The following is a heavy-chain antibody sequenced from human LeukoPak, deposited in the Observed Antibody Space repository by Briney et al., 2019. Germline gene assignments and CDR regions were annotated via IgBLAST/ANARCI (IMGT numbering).Heavy chain of an antibody. J-gene: IGHJ4*02. V-gene: IGHV4-4*08. D-gene: IGHD6-19*01. CDR2: IYNSGNT. CDR3: AREQGLAVATIDY. CDR1: GGSTNNYY. Sequence: KSSETLSLTCTVSGGSTNNYYWTWIRQPPGKGLEWIGNIYNSGNTNYNPSLKSRVTISVDTSKNQFSLKLSSVTAADTAVYYCAREQGLAVATIDYWGQGTLVTVSS.